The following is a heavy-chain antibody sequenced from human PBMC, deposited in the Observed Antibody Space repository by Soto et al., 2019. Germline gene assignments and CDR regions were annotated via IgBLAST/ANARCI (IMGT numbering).Heavy chain of an antibody. V-gene: IGHV3-30-3*01. CDR3: ARVQGYSGYDWYY. D-gene: IGHD5-12*01. CDR2: ISYDGSNK. CDR1: GFTFSSYA. J-gene: IGHJ4*02. Sequence: GGSLRLSCAASGFTFSSYAMHWVRQAPGKGLEWVAVISYDGSNKYYADSVKGRFTISRDNSKNTLYLQVNSLRAEDTAVYYCARVQGYSGYDWYYWGQGTLVTVSS.